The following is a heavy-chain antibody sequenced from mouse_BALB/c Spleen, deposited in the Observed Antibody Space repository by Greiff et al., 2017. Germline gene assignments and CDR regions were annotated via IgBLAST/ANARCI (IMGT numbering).Heavy chain of an antibody. D-gene: IGHD2-10*01. J-gene: IGHJ3*01. CDR3: ARITYYGNYLAWFAY. Sequence: VKLMESGPGILQPSQTLSLTCSFSGFSLSTSGMGVGWIRQPSGKGLEWLAHIWWDDDKRYNPALKSRLTISKDTSSNQVFLKIASVDTADTATYYCARITYYGNYLAWFAYWGQGTLVTVSA. V-gene: IGHV8-8*01. CDR2: IWWDDDK. CDR1: GFSLSTSGMG.